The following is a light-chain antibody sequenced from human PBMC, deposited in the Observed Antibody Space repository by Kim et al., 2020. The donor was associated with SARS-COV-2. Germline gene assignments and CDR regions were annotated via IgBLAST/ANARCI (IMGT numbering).Light chain of an antibody. V-gene: IGKV3-20*01. CDR3: QQYGTSPCT. Sequence: FRGETATLSCRASQSGAGDYFAWYQQKPGQAPRLLIFDASTRATGISDRFSGSGSGTDFSLNISRREPEDFAVYYCQQYGTSPCTFGQGTKLEI. CDR2: DAS. CDR1: QSGAGDY. J-gene: IGKJ2*02.